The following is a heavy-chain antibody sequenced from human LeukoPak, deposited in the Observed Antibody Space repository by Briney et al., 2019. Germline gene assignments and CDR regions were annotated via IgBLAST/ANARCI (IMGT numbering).Heavy chain of an antibody. D-gene: IGHD3-10*01. V-gene: IGHV3-48*03. J-gene: IGHJ4*02. CDR1: GFTFDDYA. CDR2: INSNGRNI. Sequence: GSLRLSCAASGFTFDDYAMHWVRQAPGKGLEWISYINSNGRNIDYADSVRGRFTISRDNAKNSLFLQMNSLRAEDTAVYYCLCLWFGKGVYWGRGTLVTVSS. CDR3: LCLWFGKGVY.